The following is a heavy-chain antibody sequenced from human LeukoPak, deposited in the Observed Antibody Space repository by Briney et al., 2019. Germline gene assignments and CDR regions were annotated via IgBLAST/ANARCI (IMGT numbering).Heavy chain of an antibody. J-gene: IGHJ4*02. V-gene: IGHV3-7*01. CDR3: ARDDYDYVWGSYPEQYETDY. CDR2: IKQDGSEK. D-gene: IGHD3-16*02. Sequence: PGGSLRLSCAASGFTFSSYWMSWVRQAPGKGLEWVANIKQDGSEKYYVDSVKGRFTISRDNAKNSLYLQMNSLRAEDTAVYYCARDDYDYVWGSYPEQYETDYWGQGTLVTVSS. CDR1: GFTFSSYW.